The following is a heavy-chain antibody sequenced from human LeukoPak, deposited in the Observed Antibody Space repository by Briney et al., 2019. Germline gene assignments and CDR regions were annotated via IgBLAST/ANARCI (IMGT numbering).Heavy chain of an antibody. J-gene: IGHJ3*02. CDR1: GYTFTSYG. CDR2: ISPYNGNT. V-gene: IGHV1-18*01. CDR3: ARGGLSLGAFDI. Sequence: ASVKVSCKASGYTFTSYGISWVRQAPGQGLEWMGWISPYNGNTNYAQKVQGRVTMTTDTSTSTAYMELRSLRSDDTAVYCCARGGLSLGAFDIWGQGTMVTVPS. D-gene: IGHD7-27*01.